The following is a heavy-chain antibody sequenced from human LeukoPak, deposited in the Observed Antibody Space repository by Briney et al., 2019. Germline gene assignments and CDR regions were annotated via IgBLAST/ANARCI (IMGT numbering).Heavy chain of an antibody. J-gene: IGHJ4*02. Sequence: GVSLRLSCAASGFTFSNAWMSWVRQAPGKGLEWVGHIKRKTDGGTPDNAAPVKGRFTISRDDSENTLYLQMNSLKTEDTAVYYCATDLGGYYSGSGTYWGSLDYWGQGTVVTVSS. D-gene: IGHD3-10*01. CDR3: ATDLGGYYSGSGTYWGSLDY. CDR2: IKRKTDGGTP. CDR1: GFTFSNAW. V-gene: IGHV3-15*01.